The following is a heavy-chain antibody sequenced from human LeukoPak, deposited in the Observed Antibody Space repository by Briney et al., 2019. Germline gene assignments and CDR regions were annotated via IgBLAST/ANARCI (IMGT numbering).Heavy chain of an antibody. D-gene: IGHD1-7*01. J-gene: IGHJ4*02. CDR2: IYYSGST. CDR3: GRRSRSTWNYRRGDY. V-gene: IGHV4-39*01. Sequence: SETLSLTCTVSGGSISSSSYYWGWISQPPGKGLEWIGSIYYSGSTYYNPSLKSRVTISVDTSKNQFSLKLTSVTAADTAVYYCGRRSRSTWNYRRGDYWGQGTLVTVSS. CDR1: GGSISSSSYY.